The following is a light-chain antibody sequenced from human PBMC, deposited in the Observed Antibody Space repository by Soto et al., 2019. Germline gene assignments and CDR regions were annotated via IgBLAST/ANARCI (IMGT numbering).Light chain of an antibody. CDR1: ESLLHSDGKTY. CDR2: KVS. V-gene: IGKV2-24*01. Sequence: DIVLTQTPLSSPVTLGQPASISCRSSESLLHSDGKTYLSWLQQRPGQPPRLLIYKVSNRLSGVPDRFRGSGARTDFTLKISRVEADDVGVYYCFQATQYPPYTFGQGTKLEIE. J-gene: IGKJ2*01. CDR3: FQATQYPPYT.